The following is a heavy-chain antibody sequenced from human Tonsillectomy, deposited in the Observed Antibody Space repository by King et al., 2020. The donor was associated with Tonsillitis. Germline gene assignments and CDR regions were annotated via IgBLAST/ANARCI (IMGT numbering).Heavy chain of an antibody. D-gene: IGHD3-22*01. CDR3: AKARHYYDSSGLDH. J-gene: IGHJ4*02. V-gene: IGHV3-23*04. CDR1: GFTFSTSA. CDR2: IDGHGGGT. Sequence: VQLVESGGGLVHPGGSLRLSCSASGFTFSTSAMSWVRQAPGKGLEWVSAIDGHGGGTYYADSVKGQFTISRANSKNTLFLHMKSLCAEDTAAYYCAKARHYYDSSGLDHWGQGTLVTVSS.